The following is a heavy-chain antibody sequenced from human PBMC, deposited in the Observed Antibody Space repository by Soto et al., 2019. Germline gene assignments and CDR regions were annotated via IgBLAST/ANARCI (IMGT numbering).Heavy chain of an antibody. Sequence: PSETLSLTCTVSGGSINSGDCYWTWVRQPPGKGLEWIGYIYYDGNSQHNPSLKSRVTMSIDTSKNQCSLNLSSVTAADTAVYYCARDRRWLPRGPNNWLDLWGQGTQVTVSS. V-gene: IGHV4-30-4*01. CDR1: GGSINSGDCY. D-gene: IGHD5-12*01. CDR3: ARDRRWLPRGPNNWLDL. J-gene: IGHJ5*02. CDR2: IYYDGNS.